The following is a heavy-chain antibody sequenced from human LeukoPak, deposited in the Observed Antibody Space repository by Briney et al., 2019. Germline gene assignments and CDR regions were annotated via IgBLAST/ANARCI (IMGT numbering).Heavy chain of an antibody. V-gene: IGHV3-11*01. CDR1: GFTFNDYY. CDR3: ATEGAGFDT. Sequence: GGSLRLSCAASGFTFNDYYMSWIRQAPGKGLEWLSYINIGGTNTHYADSVKGRFTISRDSAKKSLYLEMNNLRAEDTAVYYCATEGAGFDTWGQGVLVTVSS. CDR2: INIGGTNT. J-gene: IGHJ5*02.